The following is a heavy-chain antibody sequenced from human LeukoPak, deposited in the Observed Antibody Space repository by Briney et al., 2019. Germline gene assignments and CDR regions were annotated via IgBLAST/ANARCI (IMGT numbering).Heavy chain of an antibody. D-gene: IGHD3-10*01. Sequence: SETLSLTCAVYGGSFSGYYWSWIRQPPGKGLEWIGEINHSGSTNYNPSLKSRVTISVDTSKNQFSLKLSSVTAADTAVYYCARGLGGYYYGSGSPRLFDYWDQGTLVTVSS. CDR2: INHSGST. V-gene: IGHV4-34*01. J-gene: IGHJ4*02. CDR1: GGSFSGYY. CDR3: ARGLGGYYYGSGSPRLFDY.